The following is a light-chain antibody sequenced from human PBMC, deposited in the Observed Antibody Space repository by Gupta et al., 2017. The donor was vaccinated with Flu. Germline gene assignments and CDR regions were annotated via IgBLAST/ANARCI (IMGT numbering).Light chain of an antibody. CDR1: QDISNY. V-gene: IGKV1-33*01. Sequence: PYSLSASVGDRVTITCQASQDISNYLNWYQQKPGKAPKLLIYDASNLETGVPSRFSGSGSGTDFTFTISSLQPEDIATYYCQQDANPPHTFGQGTRLEIK. CDR3: QQDANPPHT. J-gene: IGKJ5*01. CDR2: DAS.